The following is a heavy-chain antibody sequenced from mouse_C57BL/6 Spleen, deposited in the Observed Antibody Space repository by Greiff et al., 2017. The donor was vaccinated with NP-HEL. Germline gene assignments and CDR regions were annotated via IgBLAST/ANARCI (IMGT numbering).Heavy chain of an antibody. Sequence: EVQVVESGPELVKPGASVKMSCKASGYTFTDYNMHWVKQSHGKSLEWIGYINPNNGGTSYNQKFKGKATLTVNKSSSTAYMELRSLTSEDSAVYYCARGLITTRHFDYWGQGTTLTVSS. CDR3: ARGLITTRHFDY. J-gene: IGHJ2*01. CDR2: INPNNGGT. D-gene: IGHD1-1*01. V-gene: IGHV1-22*01. CDR1: GYTFTDYN.